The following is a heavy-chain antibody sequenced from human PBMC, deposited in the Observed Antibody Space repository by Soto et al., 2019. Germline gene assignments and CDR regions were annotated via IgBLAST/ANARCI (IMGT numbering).Heavy chain of an antibody. Sequence: GGSLRLSCAASGFTFSSYGMHWVRQAPGKGLEWVAVIWYDGSNKYYADSVKGRFTISRDNSKNTLYLQMNSLRAEDTAVYYCAISGSGWSRAEYFQHWGQGTLVTVSS. CDR2: IWYDGSNK. V-gene: IGHV3-33*01. J-gene: IGHJ1*01. CDR3: AISGSGWSRAEYFQH. D-gene: IGHD6-19*01. CDR1: GFTFSSYG.